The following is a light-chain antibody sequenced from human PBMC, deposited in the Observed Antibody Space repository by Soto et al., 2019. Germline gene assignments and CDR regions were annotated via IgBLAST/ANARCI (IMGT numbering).Light chain of an antibody. CDR1: QSVSSSY. Sequence: EFVLTQSPGTQSLSPGERATLSCRASQSVSSSYLAWYQQKPGQAPRLLINGASSRATGIPDRFSGSGSGTDFTLTISRLEPEDFAVYYCQQYGTSPPSTFGQGTRLEIK. CDR3: QQYGTSPPST. V-gene: IGKV3-20*01. J-gene: IGKJ5*01. CDR2: GAS.